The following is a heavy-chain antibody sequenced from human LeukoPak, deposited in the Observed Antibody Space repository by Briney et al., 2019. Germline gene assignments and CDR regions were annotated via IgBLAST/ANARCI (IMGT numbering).Heavy chain of an antibody. D-gene: IGHD2-21*01. Sequence: GGSLRLSCAASGFTFSSYSMNWVRQAPGKGLEWVSSISSSSSYIYYADSVKGRFTISRDNAKNSLYLQMNSLRAEDTAVYYCARGGVVVAFYYFDYWGQGTLVTVSS. CDR1: GFTFSSYS. CDR3: ARGGVVVAFYYFDY. J-gene: IGHJ4*02. CDR2: ISSSSSYI. V-gene: IGHV3-21*01.